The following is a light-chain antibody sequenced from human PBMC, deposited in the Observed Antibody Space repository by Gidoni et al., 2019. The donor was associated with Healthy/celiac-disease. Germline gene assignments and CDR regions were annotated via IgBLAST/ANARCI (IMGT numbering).Light chain of an antibody. J-gene: IGKJ4*01. V-gene: IGKV1-39*01. CDR2: AAS. Sequence: DIQMTQSPSSLSASVGDRVTITCRASQSISSYLNWYQQKPGKAPKLLIYAASSLQSAVPSRFSGSGSGTDFTRTISSLQPEDFATYYCQQSYSTPLTFGGGTKVEIK. CDR1: QSISSY. CDR3: QQSYSTPLT.